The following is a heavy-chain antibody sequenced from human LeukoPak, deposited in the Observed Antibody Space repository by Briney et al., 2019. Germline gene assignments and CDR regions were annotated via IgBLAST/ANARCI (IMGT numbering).Heavy chain of an antibody. J-gene: IGHJ3*02. CDR1: GGSISSGSYY. D-gene: IGHD6-13*01. V-gene: IGHV4-61*02. CDR2: IYTSGST. CDR3: ARDSSSWYGAFDI. Sequence: SETLSLTCTVSGGSISSGSYYWSWIRQPAGKGLEWIGRIYTSGSTNYNPSLKSRVTISADTSKNQFSLKLSSVTAADTAVYYCARDSSSWYGAFDIWGQGTMVTVSS.